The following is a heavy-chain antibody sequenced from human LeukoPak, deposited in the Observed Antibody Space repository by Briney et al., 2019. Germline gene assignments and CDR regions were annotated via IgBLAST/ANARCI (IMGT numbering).Heavy chain of an antibody. J-gene: IGHJ6*02. CDR3: ARDKSYGMDV. CDR1: GFTFSSYS. CDR2: ISSSSSTI. Sequence: GGSLRLSCAASGFTFSSYSMNWARQAPGKGLEWVSYISSSSSTIYYADSVKGRFTISRDNAKNSLYLQMNSLRAEDTAVYYCARDKSYGMDVWGQGTTVTVSS. V-gene: IGHV3-48*01.